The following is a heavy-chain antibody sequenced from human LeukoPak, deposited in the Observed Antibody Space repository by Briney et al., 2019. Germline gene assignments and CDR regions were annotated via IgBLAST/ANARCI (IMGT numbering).Heavy chain of an antibody. D-gene: IGHD1-26*01. Sequence: SETLSLTCTVSGGSISSYYWSWIRQPPGKGLEWIGYIYYSGSTNYNPSLKSRVTISVDTSKNQFSLKLSSVTAADTAVYYCARVGGGSYPFDYWGQGTLVTVSS. CDR3: ARVGGGSYPFDY. V-gene: IGHV4-59*01. J-gene: IGHJ4*02. CDR1: GGSISSYY. CDR2: IYYSGST.